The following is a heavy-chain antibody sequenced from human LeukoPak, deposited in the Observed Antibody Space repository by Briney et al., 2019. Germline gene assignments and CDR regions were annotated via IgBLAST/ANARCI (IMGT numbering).Heavy chain of an antibody. CDR1: GYTFTGYY. V-gene: IGHV1-2*02. Sequence: ASVKVSCKASGYTFTGYYMHWVRQAPGQGLEWMGWINPNSGGTNYAQKFQGRGTMTRDTSISTAYMEMSMLTSDVTAVYYCAKQNTPTNNYYDSSGYSDNDYWGQGTLVTVSS. J-gene: IGHJ4*02. CDR2: INPNSGGT. CDR3: AKQNTPTNNYYDSSGYSDNDY. D-gene: IGHD3-22*01.